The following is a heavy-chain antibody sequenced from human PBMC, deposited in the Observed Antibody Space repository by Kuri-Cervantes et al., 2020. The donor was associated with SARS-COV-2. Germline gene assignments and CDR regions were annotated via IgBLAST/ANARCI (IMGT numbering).Heavy chain of an antibody. V-gene: IGHV1-2*04. Sequence: ASVKVSCKAYGYTFNDYYMHWVRQAPGQGLEWMGWINPKTGGTHYAQQFRGSITMTRDTSISTVYLDLRRLRSDDTAVYYCARGGDIVVLPAAIGYYYGMDVWGQGTTVTVSS. J-gene: IGHJ6*02. D-gene: IGHD2-2*01. CDR2: INPKTGGT. CDR1: GYTFNDYY. CDR3: ARGGDIVVLPAAIGYYYGMDV.